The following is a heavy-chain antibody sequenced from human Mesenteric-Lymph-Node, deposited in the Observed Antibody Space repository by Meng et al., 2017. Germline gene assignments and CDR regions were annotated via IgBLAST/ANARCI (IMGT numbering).Heavy chain of an antibody. CDR1: GFTFSDYY. V-gene: IGHV3-11*04. CDR2: ISSSGSTI. J-gene: IGHJ3*02. Sequence: GESLKISCAASGFTFSDYYMSWIRQAPGKGLEWVSYISSSGSTIYYADSVKGRFTISRDNAKNSLYLQMNSLRAEDTAVYYCARVPMDREACDIWGQGTMVTVSS. D-gene: IGHD1-14*01. CDR3: ARVPMDREACDI.